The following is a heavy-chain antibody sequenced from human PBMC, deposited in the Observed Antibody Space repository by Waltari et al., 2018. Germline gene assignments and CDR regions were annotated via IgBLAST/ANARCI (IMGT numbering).Heavy chain of an antibody. V-gene: IGHV3-48*03. D-gene: IGHD3-3*01. CDR1: GLRFSFYE. Sequence: EVQLVESGGGLVQPGGSLRLSCEASGLRFSFYEMTWVRQAPGKGLEWVSYISSSGGTIYYADSVRGRFTISRDNAKNSLYLQMNSLRVEDTAIYYCARDFWSGPLSEAFDIWGQGTVVTVSS. CDR3: ARDFWSGPLSEAFDI. CDR2: ISSSGGTI. J-gene: IGHJ3*02.